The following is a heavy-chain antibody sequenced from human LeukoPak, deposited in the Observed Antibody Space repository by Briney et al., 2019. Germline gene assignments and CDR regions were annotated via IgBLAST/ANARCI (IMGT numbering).Heavy chain of an antibody. CDR3: ARGPLYCSSTSCFPAAFDY. D-gene: IGHD2-2*01. CDR1: GGSISSGGYY. Sequence: PSETLSLTCTVSGGSISSGGYYWSWIRQHPGKGLEWIGYIYYSGSTYYNPSLKSRVTISVDTSKNQFSLKLSSVTAADTAVYYCARGPLYCSSTSCFPAAFDYWGQGTLVTVSS. J-gene: IGHJ4*02. V-gene: IGHV4-31*03. CDR2: IYYSGST.